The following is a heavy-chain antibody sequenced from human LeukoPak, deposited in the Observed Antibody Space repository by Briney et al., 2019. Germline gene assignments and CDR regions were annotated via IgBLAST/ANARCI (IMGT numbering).Heavy chain of an antibody. V-gene: IGHV4-30-4*01. J-gene: IGHJ4*02. CDR2: IYYSGST. CDR3: ASAYYYDSSGYYEYYFDY. Sequence: SETLSLTCTVSGGSISSGDYYWSWIRQPPGKGLEWIVYIYYSGSTYYNPSLKSRVTISVDTSKNQFSLKLSSVTAADTAVYYCASAYYYDSSGYYEYYFDYWGQGTLVTVSS. CDR1: GGSISSGDYY. D-gene: IGHD3-22*01.